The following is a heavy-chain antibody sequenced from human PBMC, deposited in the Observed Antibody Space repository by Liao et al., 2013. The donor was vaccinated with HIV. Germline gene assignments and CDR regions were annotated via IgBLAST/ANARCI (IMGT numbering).Heavy chain of an antibody. CDR3: ARGGTYRLYYFDY. V-gene: IGHV4-61*02. CDR2: IYTSGST. D-gene: IGHD1-26*01. CDR1: GGSISSGSYY. Sequence: QVQLQESGPGLVKPSQTLSLTCTVSGGSISSGSYYWSWIRQPAGKGLEWIGRIYTSGSTNYNPSLKSRVTISVDTSKNQFSLKLSSVTAADTAVYYCARGGTYRLYYFDYWGQGTLVTVSS. J-gene: IGHJ4*02.